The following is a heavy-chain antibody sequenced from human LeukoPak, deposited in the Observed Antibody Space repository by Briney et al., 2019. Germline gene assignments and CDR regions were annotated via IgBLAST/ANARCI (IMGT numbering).Heavy chain of an antibody. V-gene: IGHV3-33*01. J-gene: IGHJ4*02. CDR1: GFTFSSYG. CDR3: ASDYPGYDNYPYSFFEY. D-gene: IGHD3-22*01. CDR2: IWYDGSNK. Sequence: PGGSLRLSCAASGFTFSSYGMHWVRQAPGKGLEWVAVIWYDGSNKYYPDSVKGRFTISRDNSKSTLYLQMNSLRAEDSAVYYCASDYPGYDNYPYSFFEYWGQGTLVAVSS.